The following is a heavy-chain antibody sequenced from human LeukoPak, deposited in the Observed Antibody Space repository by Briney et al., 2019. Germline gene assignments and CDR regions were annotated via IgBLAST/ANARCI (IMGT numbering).Heavy chain of an antibody. Sequence: QAGGSLRLSCAASGFTFSSYWVSWVRQAPGKGLEWVANIKQDGSEKYYVDSVKGRFTISRDNAKNSLYLQMNSLRAEDTAVYYCARGGRYDILTGYYKWWGQGTLVTVSS. J-gene: IGHJ4*02. V-gene: IGHV3-7*03. D-gene: IGHD3-9*01. CDR3: ARGGRYDILTGYYKW. CDR1: GFTFSSYW. CDR2: IKQDGSEK.